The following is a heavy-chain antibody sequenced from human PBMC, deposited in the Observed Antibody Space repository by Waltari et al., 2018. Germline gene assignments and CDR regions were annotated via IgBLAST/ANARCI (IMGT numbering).Heavy chain of an antibody. CDR3: ATFSRSGSSFDY. V-gene: IGHV1-24*01. D-gene: IGHD3-10*01. CDR1: GYTLTELS. Sequence: QVQLVQSGAEVKKPGASVKVSCKVYGYTLTELSMHWVRQDPGKGPEWMGGFDPEDGETIYAQKFQGRVTMTEDTSTDTAYMELSSLRSEDTAVYYCATFSRSGSSFDYWGQGTLVTVSS. CDR2: FDPEDGET. J-gene: IGHJ4*02.